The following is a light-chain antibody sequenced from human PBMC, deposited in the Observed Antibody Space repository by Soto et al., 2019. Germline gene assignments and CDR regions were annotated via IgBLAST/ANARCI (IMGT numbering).Light chain of an antibody. J-gene: IGKJ4*01. Sequence: IVMTQSPATLSVSPGERANLSCRASQSVGTKLAWYQQTPGQAPRLLIYGASNRATGVPARISGSVSGTEFTLTIASLQSEDFAVYYCHQYADSPLTFGGGTKVEIK. CDR1: QSVGTK. CDR2: GAS. CDR3: HQYADSPLT. V-gene: IGKV3-15*01.